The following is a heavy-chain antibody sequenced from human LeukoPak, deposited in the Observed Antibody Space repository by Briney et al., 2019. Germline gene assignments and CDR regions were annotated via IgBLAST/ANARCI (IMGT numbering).Heavy chain of an antibody. D-gene: IGHD3-10*01. Sequence: GGSLRLSCAVSGITLSDYGMSWVRQAPGKGLEWVAGISDSGGRTNYADSVKGRFTISRDNPKNTLYLQMNSLRAEDTAVYFCAKRGVVIRVILVGFHKEAYYFDSWGQGVLVTVSS. CDR1: GITLSDYG. CDR3: AKRGVVIRVILVGFHKEAYYFDS. V-gene: IGHV3-23*01. J-gene: IGHJ4*02. CDR2: ISDSGGRT.